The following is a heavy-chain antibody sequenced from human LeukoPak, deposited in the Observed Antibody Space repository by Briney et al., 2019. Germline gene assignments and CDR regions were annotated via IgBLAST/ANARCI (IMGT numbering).Heavy chain of an antibody. D-gene: IGHD6-13*01. CDR3: AREGSSWYHYYYYYMDV. CDR1: GYTFTSYY. CDR2: INPSGGST. J-gene: IGHJ6*03. Sequence: ASVKVSCKASGYTFTSYYMHWVRQAPGQGLEWMGIINPSGGSTSYAQKFQGRVTMTRDMSTSTVYMELSSLRSEDTAVCYCAREGSSWYHYYYYYMDVWGKGTTVTVSS. V-gene: IGHV1-46*01.